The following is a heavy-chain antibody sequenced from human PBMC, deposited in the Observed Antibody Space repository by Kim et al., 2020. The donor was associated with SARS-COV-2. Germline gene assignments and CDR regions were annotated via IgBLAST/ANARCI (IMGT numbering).Heavy chain of an antibody. D-gene: IGHD6-13*01. Sequence: VEGRFTISRDNSKNTLYLQMNSLRAGETAVYYCAREGGAYSGSWYPQFDYWGQGTLGTVSS. J-gene: IGHJ4*02. CDR3: AREGGAYSGSWYPQFDY. V-gene: IGHV3-23*01.